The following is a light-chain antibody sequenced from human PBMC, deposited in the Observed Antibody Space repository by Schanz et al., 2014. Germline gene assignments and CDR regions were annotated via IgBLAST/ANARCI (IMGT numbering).Light chain of an antibody. Sequence: EIVMTQSPATLSVSPGERVTLSCRASQSVSSNLAWYQQKPGQAPRLLIYGASTRATGIPARISGSGSGADFTLTISRLEPEDFAVYYCQQYGSSPLTFGGGTKVEIK. CDR3: QQYGSSPLT. CDR2: GAS. V-gene: IGKV3-20*01. CDR1: QSVSSN. J-gene: IGKJ4*01.